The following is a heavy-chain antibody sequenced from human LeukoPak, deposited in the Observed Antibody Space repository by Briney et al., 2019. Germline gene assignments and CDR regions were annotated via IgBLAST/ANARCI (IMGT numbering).Heavy chain of an antibody. Sequence: PSETLSLTCTVSGGSISSSNCYWGWIRQPPGKGLEWIGSIYYSGGTYYNASLKSRVTISIDTSKNQFSLKLSSVTAADTAVYYCARVPYCGGDCYPSLVDYWGQGTLVTVSS. V-gene: IGHV4-39*07. CDR2: IYYSGGT. D-gene: IGHD2-21*02. CDR3: ARVPYCGGDCYPSLVDY. J-gene: IGHJ4*02. CDR1: GGSISSSNCY.